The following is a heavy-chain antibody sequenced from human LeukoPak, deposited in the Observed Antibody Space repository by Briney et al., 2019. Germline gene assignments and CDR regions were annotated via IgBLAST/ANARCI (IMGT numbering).Heavy chain of an antibody. CDR3: ARNSGYSYAYPFDY. CDR2: IYTSGST. CDR1: GGSISSGSYY. J-gene: IGHJ4*02. D-gene: IGHD5-18*01. V-gene: IGHV4-61*09. Sequence: SQTLSLTCTVSGGSISSGSYYWSWIRQPAGGGLEWIGHIYTSGSTNYNPSLKSRVTISVDTSKNQFSLKLSSVTAADTAVYYCARNSGYSYAYPFDYWGQGTLVTVSS.